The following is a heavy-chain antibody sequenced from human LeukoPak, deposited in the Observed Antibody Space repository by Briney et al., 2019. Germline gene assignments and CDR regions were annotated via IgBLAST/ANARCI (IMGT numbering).Heavy chain of an antibody. V-gene: IGHV3-21*01. CDR2: ISSSSSYI. CDR3: ATYYYGSGSYNFPFDY. Sequence: GGSLRLSCAASGFTFSSYSMNWVRQAPGKGLEWVSPISSSSSYIYYADSVKGRFTISRDNAKNSLYLQMNSLRAEDTAVYYCATYYYGSGSYNFPFDYWGQGTLVTVSS. CDR1: GFTFSSYS. D-gene: IGHD3-10*01. J-gene: IGHJ4*02.